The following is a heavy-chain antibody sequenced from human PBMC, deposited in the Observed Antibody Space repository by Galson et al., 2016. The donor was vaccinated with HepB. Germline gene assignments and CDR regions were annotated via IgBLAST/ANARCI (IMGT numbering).Heavy chain of an antibody. CDR3: AGKTSSFGNWFDP. D-gene: IGHD3-3*01. CDR1: GFSFSSYA. J-gene: IGHJ5*02. Sequence: SLRLSCAASGFSFSSYAMSWVRQAPGKALEWVSVISARDGRAYYADSVKGRFTISRDDSKHTLYLQMSSPRVEDTAVYYCAGKTSSFGNWFDPWGQGTLVTVPS. V-gene: IGHV3-23*01. CDR2: ISARDGRA.